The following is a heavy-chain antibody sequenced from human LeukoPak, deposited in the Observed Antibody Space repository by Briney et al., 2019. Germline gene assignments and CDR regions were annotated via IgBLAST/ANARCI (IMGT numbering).Heavy chain of an antibody. CDR1: GFTFDDYG. V-gene: IGHV3-20*04. Sequence: GGSLRLSCAATGFTFDDYGMSWVRQAPGKGLEWVSGINWNGGSTGYADSVKGRFTISRDNSKNTLYLQMHGLRAEDTAVYYCARGSEWQQQLTGPPRGHYFYYMDVWGKGTTVTISS. J-gene: IGHJ6*03. CDR3: ARGSEWQQQLTGPPRGHYFYYMDV. CDR2: INWNGGST. D-gene: IGHD6-13*01.